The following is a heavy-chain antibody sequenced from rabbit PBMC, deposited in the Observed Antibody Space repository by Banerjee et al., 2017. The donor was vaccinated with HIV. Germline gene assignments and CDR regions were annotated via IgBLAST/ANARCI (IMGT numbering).Heavy chain of an antibody. D-gene: IGHD8-1*01. CDR1: GFSFSSGYD. CDR2: IAAGSSGGS. CDR3: ARGDAGSSYWINL. Sequence: QSLEESGGGLVQPEGSLTLTCTASGFSFSSGYDMCWVRQAPGKGLEWIGCIAAGSSGGSHYASWAKGRFTISKTSSTVDLKMTSLTAADTATYFCARGDAGSSYWINLWGPGTLVTVS. J-gene: IGHJ4*01. V-gene: IGHV1S40*01.